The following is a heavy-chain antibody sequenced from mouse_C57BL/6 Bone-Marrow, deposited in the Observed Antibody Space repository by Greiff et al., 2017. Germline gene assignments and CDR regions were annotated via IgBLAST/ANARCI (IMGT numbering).Heavy chain of an antibody. D-gene: IGHD1-1*01. Sequence: EVKVVESVAELVRPGASVKLSCTASGFNIKNTYMHWVKQRPEQGLEWIGRIDPANGNTKYAPKFQGKATITADTSSNTAYLQLSSLTSEDTAIYYCASPNYYGSSQFAYWGQGTLVTVSA. CDR2: IDPANGNT. CDR3: ASPNYYGSSQFAY. V-gene: IGHV14-3*01. J-gene: IGHJ3*01. CDR1: GFNIKNTY.